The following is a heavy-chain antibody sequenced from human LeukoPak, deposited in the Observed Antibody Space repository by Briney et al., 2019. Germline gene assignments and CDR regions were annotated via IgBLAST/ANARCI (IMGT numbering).Heavy chain of an antibody. D-gene: IGHD3-16*02. CDR1: GFTFSSYE. J-gene: IGHJ4*02. CDR3: AGALYDYVWWSYRPTNFDY. Sequence: PGGSLRLSCAASGFTFSSYEMNWVRQAPGKGLEWVSYISSSGSTIYYADSVKGRFTISRDNAKNSLYLQMNSLRAEDTAVYYCAGALYDYVWWSYRPTNFDYWGQGTLVTVSS. CDR2: ISSSGSTI. V-gene: IGHV3-48*03.